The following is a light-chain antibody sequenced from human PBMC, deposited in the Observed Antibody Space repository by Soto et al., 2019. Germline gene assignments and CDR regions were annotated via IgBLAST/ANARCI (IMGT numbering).Light chain of an antibody. CDR3: QQYNSYPFRT. J-gene: IGKJ1*01. CDR2: AAS. V-gene: IGKV1-8*01. Sequence: AIRMTRSPSSLSASTGDRVTITCGASQGISSYLAWYQQKPGKAPKLLIYAASTLQSGVPSRFSGSGSGTDFTLTISCLHSEDFATYYCQQYNSYPFRTFGQGTKVDIK. CDR1: QGISSY.